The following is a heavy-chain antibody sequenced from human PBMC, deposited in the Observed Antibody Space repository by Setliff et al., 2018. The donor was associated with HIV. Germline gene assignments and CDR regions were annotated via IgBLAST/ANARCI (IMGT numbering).Heavy chain of an antibody. CDR3: ARTLRAAAMGYFDY. CDR2: IHYTGST. D-gene: IGHD5-18*01. Sequence: SETLSLTCGVSGASISNHYWSWVRQSPGKGLEWIGTIHYTGSTYYNPSLESRITISVDTSKNQFSLRLNSVSAADTAVYYCARTLRAAAMGYFDYWGQGTLVTVSS. V-gene: IGHV4-59*04. CDR1: GASISNHY. J-gene: IGHJ4*02.